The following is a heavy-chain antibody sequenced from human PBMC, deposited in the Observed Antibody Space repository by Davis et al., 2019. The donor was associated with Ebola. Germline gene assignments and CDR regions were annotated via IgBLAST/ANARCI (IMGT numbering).Heavy chain of an antibody. J-gene: IGHJ4*02. CDR2: ISTGGSII. V-gene: IGHV3-11*01. D-gene: IGHD5-12*01. Sequence: PGGSLRLSCAASGFNFSDYYMSWIRPAPGKGLEWISYISTGGSIIYYEDSVKGRFTISRDNAKNSLYLQMNSLRAEDTAVYYCARLSYSGYDYDYWGQGTLVTVSS. CDR1: GFNFSDYY. CDR3: ARLSYSGYDYDY.